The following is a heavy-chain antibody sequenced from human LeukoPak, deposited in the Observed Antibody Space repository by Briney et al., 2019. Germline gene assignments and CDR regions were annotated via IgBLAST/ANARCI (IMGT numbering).Heavy chain of an antibody. J-gene: IGHJ4*02. CDR3: ARRPEYYFDY. Sequence: GESLKISCKTSGYSFSNYWIGWVRQMPGKGLERVAIIFPGDSDTRYSPSFRGQVTISADKSISTAYLQWSSLKASDTAMYYCARRPEYYFDYWGQGALVTVSS. V-gene: IGHV5-51*01. CDR2: IFPGDSDT. CDR1: GYSFSNYW.